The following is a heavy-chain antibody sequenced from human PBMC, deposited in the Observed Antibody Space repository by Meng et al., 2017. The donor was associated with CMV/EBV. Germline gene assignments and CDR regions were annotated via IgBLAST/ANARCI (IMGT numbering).Heavy chain of an antibody. D-gene: IGHD2-2*01. Sequence: GESLKISCAASGFTFSSYGMHWVRQAPGKGLEWVAFIRYDGSNKYYADSVKGRFTISRDNSKNTLYLKMNSLRAEDTAVYYCARWCSSTSCYYYYGMDVWGQGTTVTVSS. V-gene: IGHV3-30*02. CDR3: ARWCSSTSCYYYYGMDV. J-gene: IGHJ6*02. CDR2: IRYDGSNK. CDR1: GFTFSSYG.